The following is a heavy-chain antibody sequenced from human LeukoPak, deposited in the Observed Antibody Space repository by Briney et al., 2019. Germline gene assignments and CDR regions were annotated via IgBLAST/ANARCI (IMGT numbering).Heavy chain of an antibody. CDR2: INHSGST. V-gene: IGHV4-39*07. J-gene: IGHJ4*02. D-gene: IGHD3-22*01. Sequence: SETLSLTCTVSGGSISSGGYYWSWIRQPPGKGLEWIGEINHSGSTNYNPSLKSRVTVSVDTSKNQFSLKLSSVTAADTAVYYCARGLYTYYDSSGSLAFDYWGQGTLVTVSS. CDR1: GGSISSGGYY. CDR3: ARGLYTYYDSSGSLAFDY.